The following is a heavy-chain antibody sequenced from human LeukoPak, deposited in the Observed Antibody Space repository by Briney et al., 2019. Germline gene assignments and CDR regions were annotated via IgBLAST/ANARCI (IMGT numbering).Heavy chain of an antibody. V-gene: IGHV3-23*01. CDR2: ISGSGGST. J-gene: IGHJ4*02. CDR1: GFTFSSYV. D-gene: IGHD3-3*01. CDR3: AKAGLRFLEWLFIFDY. Sequence: GGSLRLSCAASGFTFSSYVMNWVRRAPGKGLEWVSAISGSGGSTYYADSVKGRFTISRDNSKNTLYLQMNSLRAEDTAVYYCAKAGLRFLEWLFIFDYWGQGTLVTVSS.